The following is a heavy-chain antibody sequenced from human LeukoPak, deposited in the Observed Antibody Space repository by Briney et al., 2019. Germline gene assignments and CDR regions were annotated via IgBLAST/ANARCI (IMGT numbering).Heavy chain of an antibody. V-gene: IGHV1-18*01. CDR3: ASLKNYYDSSGYLVTDAFDI. CDR1: GYTFTTYN. CDR2: ISGYNGNT. J-gene: IGHJ3*02. Sequence: ASVKVSCKASGYTFTTYNINWVRQAPGQGLEWMGWISGYNGNTNYAQKLQGRVTMTTDTSASTAYMELRSLKSDDTAVYYCASLKNYYDSSGYLVTDAFDIWGQGTMVTVSS. D-gene: IGHD3-22*01.